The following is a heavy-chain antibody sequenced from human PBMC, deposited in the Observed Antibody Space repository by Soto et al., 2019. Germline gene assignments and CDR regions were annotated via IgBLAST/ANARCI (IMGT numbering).Heavy chain of an antibody. CDR1: GGTFSSYA. D-gene: IGHD2-2*02. J-gene: IGHJ5*02. Sequence: GPSVKVSCKASGGTFSSYAISWVRQAPGQGLEWMGGIIPIFGTANYAQKFQGRVTITADKSTSTAYMELSSLRSEDTAVYYCARGYCSSTSCHTLRYNWFDPWGQGTLVTVSS. CDR3: ARGYCSSTSCHTLRYNWFDP. V-gene: IGHV1-69*06. CDR2: IIPIFGTA.